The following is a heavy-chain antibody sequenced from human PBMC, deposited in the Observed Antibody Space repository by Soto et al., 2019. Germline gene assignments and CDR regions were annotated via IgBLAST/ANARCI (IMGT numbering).Heavy chain of an antibody. D-gene: IGHD4-17*01. CDR2: ISAYNGNT. CDR3: ARDHPDYGDYEIGPGDY. V-gene: IGHV1-18*01. Sequence: QVQLVQSGAEVKKPGASVKVSCKASGYTFTSYGISWVRQAPGQGLEWMGWISAYNGNTNYAQKLQGRVTMTTDTSTSTAYMELRSPRSDDTAVYYCARDHPDYGDYEIGPGDYWGQGTLVTVSS. CDR1: GYTFTSYG. J-gene: IGHJ4*02.